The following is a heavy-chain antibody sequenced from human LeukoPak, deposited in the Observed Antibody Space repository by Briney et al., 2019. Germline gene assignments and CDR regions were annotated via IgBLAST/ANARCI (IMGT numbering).Heavy chain of an antibody. CDR2: IYTSGST. J-gene: IGHJ6*03. CDR1: GGSISSYY. CDR3: ARTYKIAAAGIRXYYXYMDV. V-gene: IGHV4-4*07. D-gene: IGHD6-13*01. Sequence: PSDTLSLTGTVSGGSISSYYWSWIRQPAGKGLEWIGRIYTSGSTNYNPSLKSRVTMSVDTSKNQFSLKLSSVTAADTAVYYCARTYKIAAAGIRXYYXYMDVXGXGTXVTV.